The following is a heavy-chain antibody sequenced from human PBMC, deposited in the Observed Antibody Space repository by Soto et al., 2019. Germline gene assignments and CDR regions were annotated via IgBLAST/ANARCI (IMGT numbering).Heavy chain of an antibody. V-gene: IGHV2-5*02. CDR3: VHQDLNNNNYYFDL. Sequence: QITVKESGPKLVKPSQTLTLTCAFSGFSLSTSGVGVGWVRQPPVKAPEWLALIYWDDDKPYRPSLKIRLSITKDTSKDQVVFTMTNMDPVDTATYSCVHQDLNNNNYYFDLWGRGTLVTVSS. D-gene: IGHD4-4*01. J-gene: IGHJ2*01. CDR1: GFSLSTSGVG. CDR2: IYWDDDK.